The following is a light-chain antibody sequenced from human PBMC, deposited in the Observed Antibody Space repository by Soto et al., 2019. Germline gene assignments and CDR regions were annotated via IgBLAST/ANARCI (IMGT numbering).Light chain of an antibody. CDR2: DVS. CDR1: SSDVGGYNY. Sequence: QSALTQPASVSGSPGQSITISCTGTSSDVGGYNYVSWYQQHPGIAPKLLIYDVSSRPSGVSNRFSGSKSGNTASLTISGLQTEDEAVYYCSSYSPSSQRVFGTGTKVTVL. CDR3: SSYSPSSQRV. J-gene: IGLJ1*01. V-gene: IGLV2-14*03.